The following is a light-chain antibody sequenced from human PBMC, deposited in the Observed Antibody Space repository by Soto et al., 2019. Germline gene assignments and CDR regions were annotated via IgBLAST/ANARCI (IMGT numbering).Light chain of an antibody. V-gene: IGLV2-14*01. J-gene: IGLJ1*01. CDR2: EVS. CDR3: SSFTTYSSYV. Sequence: QSVLTQPASVSWSPGQSITISCTGTSSDVGAYKYVSWYQQHPGKAPKLLIFEVSDRPSGVSNRFSGSKSGNTASLTISGLQAEDEADYFCSSFTTYSSYVFGTGTKVTVL. CDR1: SSDVGAYKY.